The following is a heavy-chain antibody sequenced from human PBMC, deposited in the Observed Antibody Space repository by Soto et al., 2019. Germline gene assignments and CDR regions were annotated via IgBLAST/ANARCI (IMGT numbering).Heavy chain of an antibody. V-gene: IGHV3-23*01. Sequence: AGGSLRLSCAASGFTFTNYAMNWVRQAPGKGLEWVSAISGSGGSTYYADSVKGRFTISRDNSKNTLYLQMNSLRAEDTAVYYCARDMVRGMDVWGQGTTVTVSS. CDR1: GFTFTNYA. CDR3: ARDMVRGMDV. D-gene: IGHD3-10*01. J-gene: IGHJ6*02. CDR2: ISGSGGST.